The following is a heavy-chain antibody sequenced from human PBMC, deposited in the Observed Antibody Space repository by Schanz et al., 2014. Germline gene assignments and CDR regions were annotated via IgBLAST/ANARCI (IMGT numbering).Heavy chain of an antibody. CDR3: AASSGWHPSTDY. CDR1: GFTFSTHA. D-gene: IGHD6-19*01. V-gene: IGHV3-30*03. J-gene: IGHJ4*02. Sequence: VQLVESGGGVVQPGRSLRLSCAASGFTFSTHAMHWVRQAPGKGLEWVALVSSDGNNDYYTDSVKGRFTISRDNSKNTVHLQMNSLRAEDTAVYYCAASSGWHPSTDYWGQGTLVTVSS. CDR2: VSSDGNND.